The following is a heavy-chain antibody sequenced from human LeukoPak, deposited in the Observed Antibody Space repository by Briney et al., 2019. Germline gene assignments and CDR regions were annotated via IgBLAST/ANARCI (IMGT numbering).Heavy chain of an antibody. CDR1: GYSISSGYY. D-gene: IGHD3-10*01. J-gene: IGHJ4*02. CDR3: ASGMVRGLAPVVLDY. Sequence: SETLSLTCTVSGYSISSGYYWGWIRQTPGKGLEWIGYIYHGGRTDYNPSLKSRVTISVDTSKNQFSLKLSSVTAADTAVYYCASGMVRGLAPVVLDYWGQGTLVTVSS. CDR2: IYHGGRT. V-gene: IGHV4-38-2*02.